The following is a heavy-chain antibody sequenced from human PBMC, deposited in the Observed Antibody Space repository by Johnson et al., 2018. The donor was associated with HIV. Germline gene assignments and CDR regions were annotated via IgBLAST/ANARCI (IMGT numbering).Heavy chain of an antibody. CDR1: GFTFSSYG. V-gene: IGHV3-30*02. CDR2: IRYDGSNK. J-gene: IGHJ3*02. Sequence: QVQLVESGGGVVQPGGSLRLSCAASGFTFSSYGMHWVRQAPGKGLEWVAFIRYDGSNKYYADSVKGRFTISRDNSKNTLYLQMNSLRAEDTAVYYCAKDSGDPAHAFDIRGQGTMVTVSS. CDR3: AKDSGDPAHAFDI. D-gene: IGHD2-21*01.